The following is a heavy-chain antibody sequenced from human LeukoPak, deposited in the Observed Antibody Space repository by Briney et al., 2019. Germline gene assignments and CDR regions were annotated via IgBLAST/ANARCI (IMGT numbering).Heavy chain of an antibody. V-gene: IGHV1-69*06. J-gene: IGHJ4*02. CDR2: IIPIFGTA. CDR3: GSGSGTRGFDY. Sequence: ASVKLSCKASGRTFSSYAISWVRQAPGQGLEWMGGIIPIFGTANYAQKFQGRVKITAEKSTSTAYMELRSLRSEDTAVYYCGSGSGTRGFDYWGQGTLVTVSS. D-gene: IGHD2-2*01. CDR1: GRTFSSYA.